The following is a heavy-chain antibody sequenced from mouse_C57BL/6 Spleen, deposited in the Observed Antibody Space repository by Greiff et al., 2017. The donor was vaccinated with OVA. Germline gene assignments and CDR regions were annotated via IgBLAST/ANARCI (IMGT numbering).Heavy chain of an antibody. CDR1: GFSLSTSGMG. CDR2: IYWDDDK. CDR3: ARSLVYDGYSWFAY. V-gene: IGHV8-12*01. J-gene: IGHJ3*01. Sequence: QVTLKESGPGILQSSQTLSLTCSFSGFSLSTSGMGVSWIRQPSGKGLEWLAHIYWDDDKRYNPSLKSRLTISKDTSRNQVFLKITSVDTADTATYYCARSLVYDGYSWFAYWGQGTLVTVSA. D-gene: IGHD2-3*01.